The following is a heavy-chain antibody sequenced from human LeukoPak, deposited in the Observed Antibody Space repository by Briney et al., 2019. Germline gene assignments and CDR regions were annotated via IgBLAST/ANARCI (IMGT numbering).Heavy chain of an antibody. CDR3: AKDLTTVATPYYYYYMDV. CDR1: GFTFSTNS. D-gene: IGHD4-23*01. V-gene: IGHV3-21*01. Sequence: GGSLRLSCAASGFTFSTNSMNWVRQAPGKGLEWVSSIGISSSHTFYADSVKGRFTISRDNAENSVYLQMNSLRAEDTAVYYCAKDLTTVATPYYYYYMDVWGKGTTVTVYS. CDR2: IGISSSHT. J-gene: IGHJ6*03.